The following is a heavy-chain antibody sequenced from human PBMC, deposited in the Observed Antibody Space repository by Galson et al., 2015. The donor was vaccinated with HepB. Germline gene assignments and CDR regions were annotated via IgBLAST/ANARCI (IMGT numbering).Heavy chain of an antibody. D-gene: IGHD2-21*01. J-gene: IGHJ3*01. Sequence: SLRLSCAASGFAISSHSMNWVRQAPGKGLQWISYIGSTSNTIYYADSVKGRFTVSRDNVRNSLYLQMYSLRADDTAVYYCARDEYCGGNCKIHDAFDVWGPGTLVSV. CDR1: GFAISSHS. V-gene: IGHV3-48*01. CDR3: ARDEYCGGNCKIHDAFDV. CDR2: IGSTSNTI.